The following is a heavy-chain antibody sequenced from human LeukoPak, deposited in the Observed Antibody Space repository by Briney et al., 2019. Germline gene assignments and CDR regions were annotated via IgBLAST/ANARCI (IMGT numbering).Heavy chain of an antibody. V-gene: IGHV3-66*01. D-gene: IGHD2-2*01. CDR3: ASSREATSNWFVY. CDR1: GFTVSSSY. CDR2: IYSGGNT. Sequence: GGSLRFSCAASGFTVSSSYMAWVRQAPGKGLEWVSIIYSGGNTYYADSVQGRFTISRDNSKNTLYLQMNSLRAEDTAVYHCASSREATSNWFVYWGQGTLVTVSS. J-gene: IGHJ5*01.